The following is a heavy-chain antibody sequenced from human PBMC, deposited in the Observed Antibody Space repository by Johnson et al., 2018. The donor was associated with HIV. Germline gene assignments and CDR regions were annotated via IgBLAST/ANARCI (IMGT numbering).Heavy chain of an antibody. Sequence: MQLVESGGGVVQPGGSLRLSCAASGFTFSSYGMHWVRQAPGKGLEWVSYISSSGSTIYYADSVKGRFTISRDNAKNSLYLQMNSLRAEDTALYYCARGVSSGYYSNAFDVWGQGTMATVSS. CDR3: ARGVSSGYYSNAFDV. CDR1: GFTFSSYG. J-gene: IGHJ3*01. V-gene: IGHV3-48*04. D-gene: IGHD3-22*01. CDR2: ISSSGSTI.